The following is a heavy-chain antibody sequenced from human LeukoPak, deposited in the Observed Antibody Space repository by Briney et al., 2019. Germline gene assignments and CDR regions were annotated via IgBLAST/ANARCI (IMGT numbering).Heavy chain of an antibody. J-gene: IGHJ5*02. Sequence: SETLSLTCAVYGGSFSGYYWSWTRQPPGKGLEWIGEINHSGSTNYNPSLKSRVTISVDTSKNQFSLKLSSVTAADTAVYYCARGERDIVVVPAAPPNWFDPWGQGTLVTVSS. D-gene: IGHD2-2*01. CDR1: GGSFSGYY. CDR3: ARGERDIVVVPAAPPNWFDP. V-gene: IGHV4-34*01. CDR2: INHSGST.